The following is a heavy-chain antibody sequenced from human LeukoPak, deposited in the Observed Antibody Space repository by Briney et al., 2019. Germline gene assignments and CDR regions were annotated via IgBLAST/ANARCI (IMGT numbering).Heavy chain of an antibody. D-gene: IGHD3-10*01. J-gene: IGHJ4*02. CDR3: ARGPSYDSGQPGY. V-gene: IGHV3-48*03. Sequence: PGGSLRFSCAASGFTCSNYEMNWVPQAQGKGRKWVSFISSSGNTKYYPDSVKGRFTISRDNAKNSLYLQMNSLRGEDTAVYYCARGPSYDSGQPGYWGQGTPVTVSS. CDR1: GFTCSNYE. CDR2: ISSSGNTK.